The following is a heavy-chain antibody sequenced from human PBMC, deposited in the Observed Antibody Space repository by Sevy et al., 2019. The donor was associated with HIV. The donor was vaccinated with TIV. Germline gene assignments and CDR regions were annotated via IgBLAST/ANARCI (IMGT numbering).Heavy chain of an antibody. D-gene: IGHD4-17*01. Sequence: GGSLRLSCAASGFTFSKYWMSWVRQAPGKGLEWVANIKPDGSDKYYVGSLKGRFTIYRDNAKNHLYLEMNNLRAEDTAVYYCARVIDYGELGNWFDPWGQGTLVTVSS. J-gene: IGHJ5*02. CDR3: ARVIDYGELGNWFDP. V-gene: IGHV3-7*01. CDR1: GFTFSKYW. CDR2: IKPDGSDK.